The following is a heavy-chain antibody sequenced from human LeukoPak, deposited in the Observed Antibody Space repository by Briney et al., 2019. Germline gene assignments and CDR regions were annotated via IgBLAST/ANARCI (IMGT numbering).Heavy chain of an antibody. CDR2: IYYSGST. Sequence: SETLSLTCTVSGGSISSSSYYWGWIRQPPGKGLEWIGSIYYSGSTYYNPSLKSRVTITVDTSKNQFSLKLSSVTAADTAVYYCARQLGYCSSTSCYADKVDYWGQGTLVTVSS. CDR3: ARQLGYCSSTSCYADKVDY. J-gene: IGHJ4*02. V-gene: IGHV4-39*01. CDR1: GGSISSSSYY. D-gene: IGHD2-2*01.